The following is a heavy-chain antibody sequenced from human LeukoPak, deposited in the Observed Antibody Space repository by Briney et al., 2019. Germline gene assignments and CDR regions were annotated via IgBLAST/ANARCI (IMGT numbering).Heavy chain of an antibody. J-gene: IGHJ4*02. Sequence: SETLSLTCTVSGGSISSYYWSWIRQPPGKGLEWIGYVYATGTTNYNPSLKTRATISIDTSKNQLSLTLTSVTAADTAVYYCARVGSGGAWFDFWGQGTLVTVSS. V-gene: IGHV4-59*01. CDR1: GGSISSYY. D-gene: IGHD6-19*01. CDR3: ARVGSGGAWFDF. CDR2: VYATGTT.